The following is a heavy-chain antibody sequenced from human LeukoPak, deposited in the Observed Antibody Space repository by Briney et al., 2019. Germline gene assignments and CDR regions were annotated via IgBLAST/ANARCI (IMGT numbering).Heavy chain of an antibody. CDR3: AISGLGY. CDR1: GGSISSGGYS. J-gene: IGHJ4*02. V-gene: IGHV4-30-2*01. CDR2: IYHSGST. D-gene: IGHD5-12*01. Sequence: PSQTLSLTCAVSGGSISSGGYSWSWIRQPPGKGLEWIGYIYHSGSTYYNPSLKSRVTISVDRSKNQFSLKLSSVTAADTAVYYCAISGLGYWGQGTLVTVSS.